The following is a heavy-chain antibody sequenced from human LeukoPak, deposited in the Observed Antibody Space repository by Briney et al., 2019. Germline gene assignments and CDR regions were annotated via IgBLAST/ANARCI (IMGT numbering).Heavy chain of an antibody. CDR3: AREVATSYYGSGAYYRQTEAFDF. Sequence: TSETLSLTCTVSGASVYSDSSYWTWIRQAPGKGLEWIGYVDYRGGTKYNASLKSRVTISLETSKNQFSLNLNSVIAADTAVYYCAREVATSYYGSGAYYRQTEAFDFWGQGKMVTVSS. CDR1: GASVYSDSSY. CDR2: VDYRGGT. J-gene: IGHJ3*01. V-gene: IGHV4-61*01. D-gene: IGHD3-22*01.